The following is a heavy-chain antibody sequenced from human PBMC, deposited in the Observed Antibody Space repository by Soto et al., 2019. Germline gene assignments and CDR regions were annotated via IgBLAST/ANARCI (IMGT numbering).Heavy chain of an antibody. D-gene: IGHD2-8*02. CDR3: AKASLVYYVDV. Sequence: QVQLVESGGGVVQPGRSLRLSCAASGFTFSSYGMHWVRQAPGKGLEWVAVMSNVGSNKYYADSVKGRFTISRDNSKNTLYLQMNSLRAEDTAVYYCAKASLVYYVDVWGKGTTVTVSS. V-gene: IGHV3-30*18. CDR2: MSNVGSNK. J-gene: IGHJ6*03. CDR1: GFTFSSYG.